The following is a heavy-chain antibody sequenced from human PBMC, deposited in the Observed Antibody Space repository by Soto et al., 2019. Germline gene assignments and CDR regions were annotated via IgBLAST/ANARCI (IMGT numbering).Heavy chain of an antibody. D-gene: IGHD2-8*01. CDR1: TFTVSNHY. Sequence: GGSLRLSCAASTFTVSNHYMIWVRQAPGKGLEGVSVFYRGDTTYYADSVKGRFTISRDTSKNTLYLQMNSLRADDTAVYYCARLKGINFVLDYWGLGTLVTVSS. V-gene: IGHV3-53*01. J-gene: IGHJ4*02. CDR2: FYRGDTT. CDR3: ARLKGINFVLDY.